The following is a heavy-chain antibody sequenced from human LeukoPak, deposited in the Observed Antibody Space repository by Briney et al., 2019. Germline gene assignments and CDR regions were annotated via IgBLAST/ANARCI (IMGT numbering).Heavy chain of an antibody. D-gene: IGHD2-2*01. J-gene: IGHJ5*02. Sequence: GGSLRLSCAASGFTFNNYSMNWVRQAPGKGLEWVSYISSSSKTIYYADSVKGRFTISRDNAKNSLYLQMDSLRAEDTAVYYCATCSSISCSRGNWFDPWGPGTLVTVSS. CDR3: ATCSSISCSRGNWFDP. CDR1: GFTFNNYS. V-gene: IGHV3-48*01. CDR2: ISSSSKTI.